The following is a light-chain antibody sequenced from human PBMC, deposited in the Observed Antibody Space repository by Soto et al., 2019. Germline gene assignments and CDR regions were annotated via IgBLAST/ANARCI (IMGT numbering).Light chain of an antibody. CDR1: SSDVAAFNS. Sequence: QSALTQPASVSGSPGQSITISCTGTSSDVAAFNSVSWYQQLPNKAPKLIIYSVTFRSSGVSDRFSASKSDNTASLTISGLRTEDEAYYYCSSSTSSSTYVFGTGTKLTVL. CDR2: SVT. J-gene: IGLJ1*01. CDR3: SSSTSSSTYV. V-gene: IGLV2-14*03.